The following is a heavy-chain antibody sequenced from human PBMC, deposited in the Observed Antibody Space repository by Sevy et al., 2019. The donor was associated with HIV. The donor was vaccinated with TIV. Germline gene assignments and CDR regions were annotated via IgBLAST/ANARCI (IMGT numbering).Heavy chain of an antibody. V-gene: IGHV4-39*01. Sequence: SETLSLTCTVSGVSISGSDYDWGWIRQPPGKGLEWIGSMYYSGITHYNPSLKSRVTVSIDTSKNQFSLKLTSVTAADTAVYYCARHGGLVDRAFDYWGQGSLVTVSS. D-gene: IGHD2-8*02. CDR1: GVSISGSDYD. J-gene: IGHJ4*02. CDR3: ARHGGLVDRAFDY. CDR2: MYYSGIT.